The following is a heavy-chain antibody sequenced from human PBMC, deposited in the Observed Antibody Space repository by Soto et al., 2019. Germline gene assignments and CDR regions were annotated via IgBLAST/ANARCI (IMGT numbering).Heavy chain of an antibody. J-gene: IGHJ6*02. CDR2: IIPIFGTA. V-gene: IGHV1-69*13. Sequence: SVKVSCKASGGTFSSYAISWVRQSPVQGLEWMGGIIPIFGTANYAQKFQGRVTIAADESTSTAYMELSSLRSEDTAVYYCASNDFWSGYPVAYGMDVWVQGTAVTVSS. CDR3: ASNDFWSGYPVAYGMDV. CDR1: GGTFSSYA. D-gene: IGHD3-3*01.